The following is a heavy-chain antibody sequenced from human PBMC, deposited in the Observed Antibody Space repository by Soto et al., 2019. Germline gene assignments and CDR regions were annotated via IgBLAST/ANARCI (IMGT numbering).Heavy chain of an antibody. J-gene: IGHJ2*01. CDR1: GFSFSNYA. CDR2: VSGSGSNI. D-gene: IGHD1-26*01. Sequence: EVQLVESGGGLVQPGGSLRLSCAASGFSFSNYAMDWVRQAPGKGREWVSYVSGSGSNIRYADSGKGRFTISRDNAKSSVYLQINGLRADKTAVYYWAGDPSRGSDWARYLDLWGRGTLVTVSS. V-gene: IGHV3-48*01. CDR3: AGDPSRGSDWARYLDL.